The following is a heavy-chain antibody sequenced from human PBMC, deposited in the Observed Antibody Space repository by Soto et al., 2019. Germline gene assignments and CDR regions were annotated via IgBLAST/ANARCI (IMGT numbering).Heavy chain of an antibody. Sequence: QVQLQESGPGLVKPSQTLSLTCAVSGGSISSDDYYWSWIRQPPGKGLEWIGYIYYSGSTYYNPSLKSRVTISVDTSKNQFSLKLSSVTAADTAVYYCARSDIVVVVAATFDWFDPWGQGTLVTVSS. V-gene: IGHV4-30-4*01. J-gene: IGHJ5*02. CDR1: GGSISSDDYY. D-gene: IGHD2-15*01. CDR2: IYYSGST. CDR3: ARSDIVVVVAATFDWFDP.